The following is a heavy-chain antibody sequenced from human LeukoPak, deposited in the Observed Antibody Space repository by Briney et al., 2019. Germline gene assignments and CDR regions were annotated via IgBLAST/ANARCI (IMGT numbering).Heavy chain of an antibody. CDR3: ARASRDGYNQNFDH. Sequence: GESLKISCKGLGYSFSSYWSAWVRQRPGKGLEWMWIIYPGGSETRYDPSFQGQVTISADSSTSTAYLQWSSLRASDTAMYYCARASRDGYNQNFDHWGQGTLVTVSS. CDR2: IYPGGSET. D-gene: IGHD5-24*01. J-gene: IGHJ4*02. V-gene: IGHV5-51*01. CDR1: GYSFSSYW.